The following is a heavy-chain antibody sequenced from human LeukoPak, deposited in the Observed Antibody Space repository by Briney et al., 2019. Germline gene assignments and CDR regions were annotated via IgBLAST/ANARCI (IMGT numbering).Heavy chain of an antibody. V-gene: IGHV4-34*01. CDR2: IKHSGST. CDR3: ARGLRRRGADSFDL. D-gene: IGHD1-26*01. CDR1: GGSFSGSF. Sequence: PSETLSLTCAVYGGSFSGSFWTWIRQPPGKGLEWIGEIKHSGSTNSNPSLKSRVTISVDTSKSQFSLKLRSVTAADTALYYCARGLRRRGADSFDLWGQGKRVTVSS. J-gene: IGHJ3*01.